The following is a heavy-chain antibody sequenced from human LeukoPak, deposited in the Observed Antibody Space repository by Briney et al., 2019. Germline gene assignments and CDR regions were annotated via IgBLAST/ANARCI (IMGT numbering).Heavy chain of an antibody. V-gene: IGHV3-23*01. CDR2: ITAGGIST. CDR1: GFTFSTYE. Sequence: GGSLRLSCAASGFTFSTYEMSWVRQAPGKGLEWVSAITAGGISTYYADSVKGRFTISRDNSKNTLLLQMNSLRAEDTAIYYCAKLVSAAAGTGNFDYWGQGALVTVSS. CDR3: AKLVSAAAGTGNFDY. D-gene: IGHD6-13*01. J-gene: IGHJ4*02.